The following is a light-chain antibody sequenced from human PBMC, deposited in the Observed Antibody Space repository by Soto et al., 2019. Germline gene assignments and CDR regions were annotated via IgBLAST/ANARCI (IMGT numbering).Light chain of an antibody. CDR2: GAS. J-gene: IGKJ5*01. Sequence: EIVMTQSPGTLSLSPGERATLSCRASQTVSSSQLAWYQQKPGQAPRLLIYGASTRATGVPARFSGSGSGTDFTLTISSLEPEDFAVYYCHQRSNWPPDTFGQGTRLEI. CDR3: HQRSNWPPDT. CDR1: QTVSSS. V-gene: IGKV3-11*01.